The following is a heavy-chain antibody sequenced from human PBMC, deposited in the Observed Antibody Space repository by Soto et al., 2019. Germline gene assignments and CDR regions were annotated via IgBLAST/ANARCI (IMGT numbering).Heavy chain of an antibody. J-gene: IGHJ6*02. Sequence: EVQLLESGGDLVQPGGSLRLSCAASGFTFSSYAMSWVRQAPGKGLEWVTAINGGSTTYYADSVKGRFTISRDNSKNTLYLQMNSLRAEDTAVYYCAKDKDWSGVYGMDVWGQGTTVTVSS. V-gene: IGHV3-23*01. D-gene: IGHD3-3*01. CDR3: AKDKDWSGVYGMDV. CDR1: GFTFSSYA. CDR2: INGGSTT.